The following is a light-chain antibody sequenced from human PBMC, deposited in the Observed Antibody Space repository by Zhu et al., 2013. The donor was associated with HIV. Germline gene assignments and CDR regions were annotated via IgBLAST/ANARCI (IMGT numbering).Light chain of an antibody. CDR2: GNT. Sequence: QSVLTQPPSVSGAPGQRVTISCTGTNSNIGAGFDVHWYQQLPGTAPKLLIYGNTNRPAGVPDRFSGSKSGTSASLAISGLRSEDEADYYCAAWDDSLSGVVFGGGTKLTVL. CDR3: AAWDDSLSGVV. J-gene: IGLJ2*01. V-gene: IGLV1-40*01. CDR1: NSNIGAGFD.